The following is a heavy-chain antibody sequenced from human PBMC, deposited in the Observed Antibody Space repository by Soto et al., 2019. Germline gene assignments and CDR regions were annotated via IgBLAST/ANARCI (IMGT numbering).Heavy chain of an antibody. J-gene: IGHJ4*02. CDR3: ARKGPNTWHGGGHDY. V-gene: IGHV1-18*04. D-gene: IGHD3-16*01. CDR2: IRPYNGNT. Sequence: ASVKVSCKASGYPFTSYGISWVRQAPGQGPEWMGWIRPYNGNTQSTQEFQGRVTMTTDTATTTVYMELRNLKSDDTAVYYCARKGPNTWHGGGHDYWGQGTLVTVSS. CDR1: GYPFTSYG.